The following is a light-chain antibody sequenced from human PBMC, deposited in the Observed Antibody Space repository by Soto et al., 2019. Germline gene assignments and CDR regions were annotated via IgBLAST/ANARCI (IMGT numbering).Light chain of an antibody. J-gene: IGLJ3*02. CDR3: CSYAGSREGV. Sequence: QSALAQPRSVSGSPGQSVAISCTGTSSDVGAYDFVSWYQQHPGKVPKLLIYDVTKRPSGVPDRFSGSKSGNTASLTISGLQAEDEADYYCCSYAGSREGVFGVGTMLTVL. CDR2: DVT. CDR1: SSDVGAYDF. V-gene: IGLV2-11*01.